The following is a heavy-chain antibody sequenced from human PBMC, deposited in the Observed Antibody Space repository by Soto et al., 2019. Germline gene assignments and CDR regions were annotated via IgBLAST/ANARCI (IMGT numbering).Heavy chain of an antibody. J-gene: IGHJ4*02. Sequence: QVQLVESGGGVVQPGRSLRLSCAAAGFTFINYAMHWVRQAPGKGLERVAVIAYDGSNKYYADSVKGRFTISRDNSKNTLYLQMNSLRAEDAAVYYCARGKNGYDFDYWGQGTLVTVSS. CDR1: GFTFINYA. CDR2: IAYDGSNK. V-gene: IGHV3-30-3*01. CDR3: ARGKNGYDFDY. D-gene: IGHD1-1*01.